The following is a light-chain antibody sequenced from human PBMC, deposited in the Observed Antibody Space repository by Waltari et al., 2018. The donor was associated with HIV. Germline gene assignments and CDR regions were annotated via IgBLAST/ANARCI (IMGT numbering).Light chain of an antibody. CDR3: VAWDGSLSGWV. Sequence: QSVLTQPPSASGTPGQRVTIPCSGGIFKIGSTYVNWYQQVPGTAPQLLVYKDNQRPSGVPDRFSASESGTSASLAISGLRSEDEADYYCVAWDGSLSGWVFGGGTKLTVL. CDR2: KDN. V-gene: IGLV1-47*01. J-gene: IGLJ3*02. CDR1: IFKIGSTY.